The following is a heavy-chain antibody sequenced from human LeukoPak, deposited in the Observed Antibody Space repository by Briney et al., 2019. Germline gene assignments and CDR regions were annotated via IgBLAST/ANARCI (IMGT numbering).Heavy chain of an antibody. CDR2: INSDGSST. Sequence: GGSLRLSCAASGFTFSSYWMHWARQAPGKGLVWVSRINSDGSSTNYADSVKGRFTISRGNAENTLYLQMNSLRAEDTAVYYCARKAAGLTFDYWGQGTLVTVSS. CDR1: GFTFSSYW. V-gene: IGHV3-74*01. J-gene: IGHJ4*02. CDR3: ARKAAGLTFDY. D-gene: IGHD6-13*01.